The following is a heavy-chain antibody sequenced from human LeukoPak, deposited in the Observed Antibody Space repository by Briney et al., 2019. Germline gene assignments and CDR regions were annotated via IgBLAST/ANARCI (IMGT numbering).Heavy chain of an antibody. D-gene: IGHD3-22*01. CDR2: IKQDGSEK. Sequence: GGSLRLSCAASGFTFSSYWMSWVRQAPGKGLEWLANIKQDGSEKYYVDSVKGRFTISRDNAKNSLYLQMNSLRAEDTAVYYCAREGSGYYYRKYYFDYWGQGTLVTVSS. CDR3: AREGSGYYYRKYYFDY. CDR1: GFTFSSYW. V-gene: IGHV3-7*01. J-gene: IGHJ4*02.